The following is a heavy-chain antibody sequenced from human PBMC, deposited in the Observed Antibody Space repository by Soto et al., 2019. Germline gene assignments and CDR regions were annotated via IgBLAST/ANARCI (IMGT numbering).Heavy chain of an antibody. D-gene: IGHD6-6*01. CDR2: INDSGIT. CDR1: GGSFSGYY. Sequence: SETLSLTCVVNGGSFSGYYWSWIRQSPGKGLEWIGEINDSGITDSNPSLESRVTISVDKSKNQFSLNLNSVTAADSAVYHCARGRSSVPDRRGIGYYGLDVWGQGTTVTVSS. CDR3: ARGRSSVPDRRGIGYYGLDV. V-gene: IGHV4-34*01. J-gene: IGHJ6*02.